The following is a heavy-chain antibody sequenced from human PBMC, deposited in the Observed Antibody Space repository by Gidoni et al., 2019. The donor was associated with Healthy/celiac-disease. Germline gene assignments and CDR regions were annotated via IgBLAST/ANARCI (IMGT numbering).Heavy chain of an antibody. CDR2: IRSKAYGGTT. V-gene: IGHV3-49*05. J-gene: IGHJ5*02. CDR1: GFTFGDYA. Sequence: EVQLVESGGGLVKQGRSLRLSCTASGFTFGDYAMSWFRQAPGKGLEWVGFIRSKAYGGTTEYAASVKGRFTISRDDSKSIAYLQMNSLKTEDTAVYYCTRAYDYIWGSYSEDWFDPWGQGTLVTVSS. D-gene: IGHD3-16*01. CDR3: TRAYDYIWGSYSEDWFDP.